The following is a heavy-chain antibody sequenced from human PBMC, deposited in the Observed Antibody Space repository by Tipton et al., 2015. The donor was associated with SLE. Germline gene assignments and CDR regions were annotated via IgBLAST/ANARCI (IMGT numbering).Heavy chain of an antibody. Sequence: GLVKPSETLSLTCTVSGDSISRLYWSWIRQPPGKGLEWIGEINHSGSTNYNPSLKGRVTISVDTSKNQFSLKLTSVTAADTAVYYCARTFRGEDYWGQGALVTVSS. CDR2: INHSGST. V-gene: IGHV4-34*01. CDR1: GDSISRLY. D-gene: IGHD3-16*01. J-gene: IGHJ4*02. CDR3: ARTFRGEDY.